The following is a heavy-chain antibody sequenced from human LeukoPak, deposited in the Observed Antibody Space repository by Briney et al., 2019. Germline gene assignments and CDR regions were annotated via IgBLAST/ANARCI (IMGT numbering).Heavy chain of an antibody. D-gene: IGHD2-15*01. CDR3: ARGVVAAPTNFDY. CDR2: IYYSGST. Sequence: SETLSLTCTVSGGSISSSSHYWGWIRQPPGKGLEWIGSIYYSGSTYYNPSLKSRVTISVDTSKNQFSLKLSSVTAADTAVYYCARGVVAAPTNFDYWGQGTLVTVSS. CDR1: GGSISSSSHY. J-gene: IGHJ4*02. V-gene: IGHV4-39*07.